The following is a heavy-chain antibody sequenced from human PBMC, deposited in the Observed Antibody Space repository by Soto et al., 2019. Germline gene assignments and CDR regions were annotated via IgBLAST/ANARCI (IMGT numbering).Heavy chain of an antibody. CDR2: IYYTGST. V-gene: IGHV4-31*03. J-gene: IGHJ5*02. CDR3: ARLFGDYVGWFDP. D-gene: IGHD4-17*01. Sequence: QVQLQESGPGLMKPSQTLSLTCTVSGGSITSGPYYWSWIRQHPGKGLEWIGYIYYTGSTYSNPSLESRITMSVDTSKNQFSLKLRSVTAADTAVYYCARLFGDYVGWFDPWGQGTLVTVSS. CDR1: GGSITSGPYY.